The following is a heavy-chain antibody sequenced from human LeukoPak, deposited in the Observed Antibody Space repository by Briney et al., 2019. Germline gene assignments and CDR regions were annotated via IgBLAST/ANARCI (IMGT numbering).Heavy chain of an antibody. V-gene: IGHV3-15*07. Sequence: PGGSLRLSCAVSGLTVNNAWMNWVRQAPGKGLEWVGLIKSRTDGGTTDYAAPVKGRFTISRDDPKNTLYLQMNSLKIEDTAVYLCATGRSDILTGYSNWGQGTLVTVSS. CDR1: GLTVNNAW. CDR3: ATGRSDILTGYSN. J-gene: IGHJ4*02. D-gene: IGHD3-9*01. CDR2: IKSRTDGGTT.